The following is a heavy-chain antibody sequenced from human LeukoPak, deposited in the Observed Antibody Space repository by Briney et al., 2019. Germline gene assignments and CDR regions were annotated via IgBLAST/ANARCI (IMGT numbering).Heavy chain of an antibody. CDR3: ARNVRYYYYYGMDV. CDR2: INHSGST. Sequence: SETLSLTCAVYGGSFSGYYWSWIRRPPGKGLEWIGEINHSGSTNYNPSLKSRVTISVDTSKNQFSLKLSSVTAADTAVYYCARNVRYYYYYGMDVWGQGTTVTVSS. J-gene: IGHJ6*02. CDR1: GGSFSGYY. V-gene: IGHV4-34*01.